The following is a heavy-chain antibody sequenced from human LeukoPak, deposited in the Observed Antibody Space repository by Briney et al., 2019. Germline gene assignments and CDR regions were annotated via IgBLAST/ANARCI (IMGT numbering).Heavy chain of an antibody. Sequence: ASVNVSCLACGYSFTRYGISWVRQAPGQEVEWMGWISAYNGNTNYAQKLQGRVTMTTATSTSTAYMELTSLRSDDTAGYHCARVAASGYFDYWGQGTLVSVPS. J-gene: IGHJ4*02. CDR2: ISAYNGNT. CDR3: ARVAASGYFDY. V-gene: IGHV1-18*04. D-gene: IGHD2-15*01. CDR1: GYSFTRYG.